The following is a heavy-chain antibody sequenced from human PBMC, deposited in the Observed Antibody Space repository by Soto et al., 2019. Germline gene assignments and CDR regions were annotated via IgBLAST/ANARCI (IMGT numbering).Heavy chain of an antibody. D-gene: IGHD2-2*01. V-gene: IGHV4-61*08. CDR2: IYYSGST. Sequence: SETLSLTCTVSGGSISSGGYYWSWIRQHPGKGLEWIGYIYYSGSTDYNPSLKSRVTISVDTSKNQFSLKVNSVTAADTAVYYCARGYQASGFDYWGQGTLVTVSS. CDR1: GGSISSGGYY. CDR3: ARGYQASGFDY. J-gene: IGHJ4*02.